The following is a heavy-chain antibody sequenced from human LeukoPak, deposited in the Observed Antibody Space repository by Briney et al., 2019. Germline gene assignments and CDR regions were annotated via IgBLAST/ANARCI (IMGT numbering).Heavy chain of an antibody. CDR2: IHSGGGS. CDR1: GFTFSDYY. V-gene: IGHV3-66*01. J-gene: IGHJ4*02. D-gene: IGHD3-22*01. CDR3: ARIPVGGSSGSGGY. Sequence: PGGSLRLSCAASGFTFSDYYMTWVRQAPGKGLEWVSVIHSGGGSYYADSVKGRFTISRDNAKNTLYLQMNSLKVEDTAVYYCARIPVGGSSGSGGYWGQGTLVTVSS.